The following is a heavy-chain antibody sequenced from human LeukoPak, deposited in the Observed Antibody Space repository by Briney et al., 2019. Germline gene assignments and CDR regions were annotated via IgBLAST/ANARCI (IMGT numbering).Heavy chain of an antibody. D-gene: IGHD2-21*02. CDR3: AKSGLGDHGIFTGRGSPYYYYYLDV. J-gene: IGHJ6*03. V-gene: IGHV3-43*02. CDR2: ISGDGGTT. Sequence: GGSLSLSCTAYGFSFNDFVMQWVRQVPGKNLEWVALISGDGGTTDYASSVEGRFTISRDNTKKSLFLEMNNLGTEDTALYYCAKSGLGDHGIFTGRGSPYYYYYLDVWGKGTTVIVS. CDR1: GFSFNDFV.